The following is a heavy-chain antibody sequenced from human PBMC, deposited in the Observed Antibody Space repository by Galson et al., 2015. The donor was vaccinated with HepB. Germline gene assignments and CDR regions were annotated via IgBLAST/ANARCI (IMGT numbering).Heavy chain of an antibody. CDR3: ARGSGQYCSSTSCLDY. Sequence: SLRLSCAASGFIVSSDYMSWVRQAPGQGLEWVSVIYSSGGTYYTDPVKGRFTVSRDNSKNTLYLQMNSLRAEDTAVYYCARGSGQYCSSTSCLDYWGQGTLVTVSS. V-gene: IGHV3-53*01. D-gene: IGHD2-2*01. CDR1: GFIVSSDY. CDR2: IYSSGGT. J-gene: IGHJ4*02.